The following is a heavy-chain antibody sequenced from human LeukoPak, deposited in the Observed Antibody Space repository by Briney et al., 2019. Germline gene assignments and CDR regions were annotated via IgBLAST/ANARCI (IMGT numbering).Heavy chain of an antibody. CDR1: GFTFSSYL. J-gene: IGHJ4*02. CDR2: IKQDGSVE. Sequence: GGSLRLSCAASGFTFSSYLMSWVRQAPGKGLEWVANIKQDGSVEYYVVSVKGRFTISRDNAKESLYLQMNSLRAEDTAVYYCARIGYSSSSFDFWGQGTLVTVSS. CDR3: ARIGYSSSSFDF. D-gene: IGHD6-6*01. V-gene: IGHV3-7*05.